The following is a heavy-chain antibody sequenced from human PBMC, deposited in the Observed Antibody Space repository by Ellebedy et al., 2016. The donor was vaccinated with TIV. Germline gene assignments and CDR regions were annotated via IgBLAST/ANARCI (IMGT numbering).Heavy chain of an antibody. J-gene: IGHJ4*02. CDR1: GFSFSNFA. CDR2: ISASGIST. CDR3: AKLDSSGYYYGRFDY. D-gene: IGHD3-22*01. V-gene: IGHV3-23*01. Sequence: GESLKISCGASGFSFSNFAMTWVRQAPGKGLEWVSSISASGISTDYADSVRGRVTISRDNSRNTLYLQIDSLRADDTAVYYCAKLDSSGYYYGRFDYWGQGTLVTVSS.